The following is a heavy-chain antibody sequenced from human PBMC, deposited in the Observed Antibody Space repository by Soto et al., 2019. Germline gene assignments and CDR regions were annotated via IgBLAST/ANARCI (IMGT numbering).Heavy chain of an antibody. CDR2: ISGSGGST. CDR1: GFTFSSYA. V-gene: IGHV3-23*01. Sequence: PGGSLRLSCAASGFTFSSYAMSWVRQAPGKGLEWVSAISGSGGSTYYADSVKGRFTISRDNSKNTLYLQMNSLRAEDTAVYYCAKDYDFWSGYLRYFDYWGQGTLVTVSS. D-gene: IGHD3-3*01. J-gene: IGHJ4*02. CDR3: AKDYDFWSGYLRYFDY.